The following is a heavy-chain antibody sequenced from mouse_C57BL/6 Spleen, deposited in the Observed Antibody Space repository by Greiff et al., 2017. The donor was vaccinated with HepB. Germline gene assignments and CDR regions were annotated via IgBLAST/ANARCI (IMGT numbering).Heavy chain of an antibody. CDR2: IRNKANGYTT. J-gene: IGHJ3*01. CDR3: ARSHYYGSSNPFAY. V-gene: IGHV7-3*01. Sequence: VQLKESGGGLVQPGGSLSLSCAASGFTFTDYYMSWVRQPPGKALEWLGFIRNKANGYTTEYSASVKGRFTISRDNSQSILYLQMNALRAEDSATYYCARSHYYGSSNPFAYWGQGTLVTVSA. D-gene: IGHD1-1*01. CDR1: GFTFTDYY.